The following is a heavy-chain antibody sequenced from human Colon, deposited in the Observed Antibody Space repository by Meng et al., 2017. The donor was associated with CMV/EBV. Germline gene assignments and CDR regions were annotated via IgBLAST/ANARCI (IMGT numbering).Heavy chain of an antibody. CDR3: AREVVIGAPTNYYYGMDV. CDR1: GGSIRRSLDY. D-gene: IGHD3-22*01. Sequence: SETLSLTCTVSGGSIRRSLDYWGWVRQPPGRGLEWIGNIDYAGSSSYHSSLESRVTMSVDTSRNQFSLKLSSVTAADTAVYYCAREVVIGAPTNYYYGMDVWGQGTTVTVSS. J-gene: IGHJ6*02. CDR2: IDYAGSS. V-gene: IGHV4-39*07.